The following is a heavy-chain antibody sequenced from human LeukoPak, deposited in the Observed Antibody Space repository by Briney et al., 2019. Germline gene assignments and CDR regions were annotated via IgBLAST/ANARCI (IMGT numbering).Heavy chain of an antibody. V-gene: IGHV1-2*02. J-gene: IGHJ4*02. D-gene: IGHD1-26*01. CDR1: GYTFTGYY. CDR2: INPNSGGT. Sequence: ASVKVSCKASGYTFTGYYMHWVRQAPGQGLEWMGWINPNSGGTNYAQKFQGRVTMTRDTSISTAYMELSRLRSDDTAVYYCARDSMHSAYGDEYWGQGTLVTVSS. CDR3: ARDSMHSAYGDEY.